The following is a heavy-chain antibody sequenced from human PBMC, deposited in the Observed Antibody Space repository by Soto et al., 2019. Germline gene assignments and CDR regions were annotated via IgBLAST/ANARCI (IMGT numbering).Heavy chain of an antibody. J-gene: IGHJ3*02. D-gene: IGHD2-15*01. CDR1: GFSLRISGVG. Sequence: QITLKESGPTLVKPTQTLTLTCTFSGFSLRISGVGVGWIRQPPGKALEWLALIYWDDDKRYSPSLKSRLTIPKDTAKNQVVLTMTNMDPVDTATYYCAHSATVSDAFDIWGQGTMVTVSS. V-gene: IGHV2-5*02. CDR3: AHSATVSDAFDI. CDR2: IYWDDDK.